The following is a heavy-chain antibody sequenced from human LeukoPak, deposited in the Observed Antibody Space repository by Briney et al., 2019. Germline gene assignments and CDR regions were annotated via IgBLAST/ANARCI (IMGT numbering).Heavy chain of an antibody. V-gene: IGHV3-30*04. J-gene: IGHJ3*02. CDR2: ISFDEKHK. CDR3: ARDAVQIWFYVGTFDI. D-gene: IGHD3-10*01. Sequence: GGSLRLSCAASGFTLSTYTVHWVRQTPGKGLEWVALISFDEKHKDSADSVKGRFSISRDTSKNTVSLQMDSLTTDDAAVYYCARDAVQIWFYVGTFDIWGQGSIVTVSS. CDR1: GFTLSTYT.